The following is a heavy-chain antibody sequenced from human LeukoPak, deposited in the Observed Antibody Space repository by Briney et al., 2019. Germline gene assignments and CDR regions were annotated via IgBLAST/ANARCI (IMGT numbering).Heavy chain of an antibody. J-gene: IGHJ5*02. CDR2: INHSGST. V-gene: IGHV4-34*01. CDR1: GGSFSGYY. CDR3: ARGRYSYGDNWFDP. Sequence: SETLSLTCAVYGGSFSGYYWSWIRQPPGKGLEWIGEINHSGSTNYNPSLKSRVTISADTSKNQFSLKLSSVTAADTAVYYCARGRYSYGDNWFDPWGQGTLVTVSS. D-gene: IGHD5-18*01.